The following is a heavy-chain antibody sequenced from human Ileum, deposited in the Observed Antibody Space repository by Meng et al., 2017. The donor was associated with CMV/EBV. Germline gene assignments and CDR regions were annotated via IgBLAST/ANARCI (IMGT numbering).Heavy chain of an antibody. V-gene: IGHV1-18*01. Sequence: QVDLVQSGTEVKKPGASVKVSCKTSGYNFTNHNIAWVRQASGQGLEWMGWISVHHGNTDYAQKYQDRVTMTRDTSTNTAYMELRSLTSDDTAMYYCARQWDANNLKCFDTWGQGTLVTVSS. CDR3: ARQWDANNLKCFDT. CDR1: GYNFTNHN. CDR2: ISVHHGNT. J-gene: IGHJ5*02. D-gene: IGHD5-24*01.